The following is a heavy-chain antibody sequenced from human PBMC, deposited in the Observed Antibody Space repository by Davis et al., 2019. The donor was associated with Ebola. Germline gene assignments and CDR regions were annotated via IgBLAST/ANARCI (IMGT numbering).Heavy chain of an antibody. D-gene: IGHD4-17*01. V-gene: IGHV4-59*11. CDR1: GGSLTGHY. Sequence: SETLSLTCNVSGGSLTGHYLAWIRQPPGKGLEFIGYIRYSGSTNYNPSLEGRVTMSVDTSKNQFSLKLSSVTAADTAVYYCARGNYGDYIVLYYYNMDVWGQGTTVTVSS. CDR2: IRYSGST. J-gene: IGHJ6*02. CDR3: ARGNYGDYIVLYYYNMDV.